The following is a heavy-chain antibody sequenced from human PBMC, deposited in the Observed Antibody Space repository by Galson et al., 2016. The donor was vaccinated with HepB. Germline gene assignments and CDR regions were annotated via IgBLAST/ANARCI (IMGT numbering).Heavy chain of an antibody. Sequence: SLRLSCAASGFTFSSYWMHWVRQPPEKGLVWVSHVTSYGDTAYADSVKGRFTISRDNAQNTVFLQMDSLRAEDTAVYYCARDGLSTTPDDYWGQGTLVTVSS. V-gene: IGHV3-74*01. CDR3: ARDGLSTTPDDY. CDR1: GFTFSSYW. CDR2: VTSYGDT. D-gene: IGHD1-1*01. J-gene: IGHJ4*02.